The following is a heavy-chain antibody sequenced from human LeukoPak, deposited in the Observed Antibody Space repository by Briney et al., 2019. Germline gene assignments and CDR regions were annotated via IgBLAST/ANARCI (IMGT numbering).Heavy chain of an antibody. Sequence: GSLRLSCAASGFTVSSNYMSWVRQAPGKGLEWVSVIYSGGSTYYADSVKGRFTISRDNSKNTLYLQMNSLRAEDTAVYYCARDLSVSYDSSGYSPYWGQGTLVTVSS. CDR1: GFTVSSNY. J-gene: IGHJ4*02. D-gene: IGHD3-22*01. CDR3: ARDLSVSYDSSGYSPY. V-gene: IGHV3-66*01. CDR2: IYSGGST.